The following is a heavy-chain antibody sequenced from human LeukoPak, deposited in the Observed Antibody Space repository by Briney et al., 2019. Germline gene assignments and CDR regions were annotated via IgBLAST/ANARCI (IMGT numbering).Heavy chain of an antibody. J-gene: IGHJ5*02. D-gene: IGHD6-13*01. CDR3: AKGYSSSWYSWFDP. V-gene: IGHV3-23*01. CDR2: ISGSGGST. Sequence: PGGSLRLSCAASGFTFSSYAMSWVRQASGKGLEWVSAISGSGGSTYYADSVKGRFTISRDNSKNTLYLQMNSLRAEDTAVYYCAKGYSSSWYSWFDPWGQGTLVTVSS. CDR1: GFTFSSYA.